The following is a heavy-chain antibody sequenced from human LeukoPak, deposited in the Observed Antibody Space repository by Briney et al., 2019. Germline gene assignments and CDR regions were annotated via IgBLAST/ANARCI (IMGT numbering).Heavy chain of an antibody. CDR3: AKDRGLSFLYFDY. CDR2: IRYDGSNK. CDR1: GFAFSSYG. V-gene: IGHV3-30*02. J-gene: IGHJ4*02. D-gene: IGHD2/OR15-2a*01. Sequence: GGSLRLSCAASGFAFSSYGMHWVRQAPGKGLEWVAFIRYDGSNKYYADSVKGRFTISRDNSKNTLYLQMNSLRAEDTAVYYCAKDRGLSFLYFDYWGQGTLVTVSS.